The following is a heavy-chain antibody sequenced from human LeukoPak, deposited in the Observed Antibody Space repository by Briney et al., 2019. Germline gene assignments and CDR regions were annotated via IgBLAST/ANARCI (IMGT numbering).Heavy chain of an antibody. V-gene: IGHV1-2*02. Sequence: ASVKVSYKASGYTFTGYYMHWVRQAPGQGLEWMGWINPNSGGANYAQKFQGRVTMTRDTSISTAYMELSRLRSDDTAVYYCARGPLLGVYYDFWSGYSSHYFDYWGQGTLVTVSS. D-gene: IGHD3-3*01. CDR2: INPNSGGA. J-gene: IGHJ4*02. CDR3: ARGPLLGVYYDFWSGYSSHYFDY. CDR1: GYTFTGYY.